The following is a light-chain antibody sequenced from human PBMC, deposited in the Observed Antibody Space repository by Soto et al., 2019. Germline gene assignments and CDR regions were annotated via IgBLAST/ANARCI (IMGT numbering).Light chain of an antibody. CDR2: STN. V-gene: IGLV1-44*01. CDR1: SSNIGRDT. CDR3: AAWDGSLDGGV. Sequence: QSVLTQPPSASGTPGQRVTISCSGSSSNIGRDTVNWYRQLPGTAPKLLIYSTNQRPSGVPDRFSGSKSGTSASLAISGLQSEDEAHYYCAAWDGSLDGGVFGGGTKLTVL. J-gene: IGLJ3*02.